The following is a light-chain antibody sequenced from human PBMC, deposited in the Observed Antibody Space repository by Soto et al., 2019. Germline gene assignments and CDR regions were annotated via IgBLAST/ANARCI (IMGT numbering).Light chain of an antibody. CDR3: QSYDISLSAWV. V-gene: IGLV1-40*01. J-gene: IGLJ2*01. CDR1: SSNIGADYH. Sequence: QAVVTQPPSVSGAPGQRVTISCTGRSSNIGADYHVHWYQQLPGTAPKLLIYTNTHRPSGVPDRFSASKSGTSASLAITGLQAEDEADYYCQSYDISLSAWVFGGGTKLTVL. CDR2: TNT.